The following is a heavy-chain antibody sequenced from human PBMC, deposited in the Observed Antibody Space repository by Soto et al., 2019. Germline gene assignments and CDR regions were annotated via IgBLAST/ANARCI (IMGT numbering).Heavy chain of an antibody. CDR3: ARGGYSSGYGWFDP. J-gene: IGHJ5*02. D-gene: IGHD6-19*01. Sequence: PETLSLTCAVYGGSFSGYYWSWIRQPPGKGLEWVGEIYHSGRTNYNPSLKSRVTISVDTSKNQFSLRLSSVTAADTAVYYCARGGYSSGYGWFDPWGQGTQVTVSS. CDR2: IYHSGRT. V-gene: IGHV4-34*01. CDR1: GGSFSGYY.